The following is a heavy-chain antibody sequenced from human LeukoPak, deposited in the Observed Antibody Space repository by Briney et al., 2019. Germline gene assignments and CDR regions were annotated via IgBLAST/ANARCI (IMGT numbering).Heavy chain of an antibody. J-gene: IGHJ4*02. D-gene: IGHD1-26*01. CDR3: ARHAYSGSYSGFDY. Sequence: GSLRLSCAVSGFTFSNALMSWIRQHPGKGLEWIGYIYYSGSTYYNPSLKSRVTISVDTSKNQFSLKLSSVTAADTAVYYCARHAYSGSYSGFDYWGQGTLVTVSS. V-gene: IGHV4-59*08. CDR2: IYYSGST. CDR1: GFTFSNAL.